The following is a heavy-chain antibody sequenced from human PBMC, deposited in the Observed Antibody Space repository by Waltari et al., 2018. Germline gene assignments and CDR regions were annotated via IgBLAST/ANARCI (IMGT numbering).Heavy chain of an antibody. CDR2: IIPILGIA. D-gene: IGHD1-26*01. J-gene: IGHJ5*02. CDR3: AREGRVGATAPTGVGWFDP. V-gene: IGHV1-69*10. CDR1: GGTFRSYA. Sequence: QVQLVQSGAEVKKPGSSVKVSCKASGGTFRSYAISWVRPAPGPGLEWMGGIIPILGIANYEQKVKGRVTITADKSTSTAYMELRSLRSEDTAGYYCAREGRVGATAPTGVGWFDPWGQGTLVTVSS.